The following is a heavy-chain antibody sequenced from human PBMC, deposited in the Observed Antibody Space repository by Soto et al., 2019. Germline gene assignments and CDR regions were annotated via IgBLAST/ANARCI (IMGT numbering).Heavy chain of an antibody. CDR2: SSAFNYNT. D-gene: IGHD1-26*01. J-gene: IGHJ5*02. Sequence: QVQLVQSGAEVKKPGASVKVSCKASGYTFTSYGLSWVRQAPGQGLEWMGRSSAFNYNTNYAQKLQGRVTMTTDTSTSTAYMELRSLRSAETTVYYCARVVGALGHWFDPWGQGTLVTVSS. CDR1: GYTFTSYG. CDR3: ARVVGALGHWFDP. V-gene: IGHV1-18*01.